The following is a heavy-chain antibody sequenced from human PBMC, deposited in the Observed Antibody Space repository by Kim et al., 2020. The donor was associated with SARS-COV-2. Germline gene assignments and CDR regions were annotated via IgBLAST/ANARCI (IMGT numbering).Heavy chain of an antibody. CDR1: GFIYSSYY. V-gene: IGHV3-7*03. CDR2: INQDGSER. CDR3: ARGNYDILTRTYQDFFD. Sequence: GGSLRLSCATSGFIYSSYYFSWVRQAPGKGLEWVANINQDGSERYYVGSVKGRFTISRDNAENSRYLQMHSLRAEDTAVYYCARGNYDILTRTYQDFFD. J-gene: IGHJ4*01. D-gene: IGHD3-9*01.